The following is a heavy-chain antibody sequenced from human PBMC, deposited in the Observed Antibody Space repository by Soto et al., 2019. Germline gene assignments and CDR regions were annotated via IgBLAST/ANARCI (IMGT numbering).Heavy chain of an antibody. J-gene: IGHJ3*01. CDR3: ARSTGGEACHL. V-gene: IGHV4-4*02. D-gene: IGHD7-27*01. CDR2: IHHSGST. CDR1: GGSLTSNDW. Sequence: QVQLQESGPGLVKPSGTLSLTCAVSGGSLTSNDWWTWVRQPPGKGLEWVGQIHHSGSTFYNPSLRSRITVSINVAANLFTRHLDSVTAADTALYYCARSTGGEACHLWGQGTMVTVSS.